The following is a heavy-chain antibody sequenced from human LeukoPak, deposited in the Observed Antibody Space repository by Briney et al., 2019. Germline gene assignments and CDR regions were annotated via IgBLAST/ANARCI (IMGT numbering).Heavy chain of an antibody. D-gene: IGHD1-14*01. CDR1: GFSVSNNY. Sequence: GGSLRLSCAASGFSVSNNYISWVRQPPGKGLEWISVIYAGGSTFYTDSVKGRFTTSRDNSKNTVYLQMDRLTPEDTAVYYCARDPTGASVWGRGTTVTVSS. V-gene: IGHV3-53*01. J-gene: IGHJ6*04. CDR2: IYAGGST. CDR3: ARDPTGASV.